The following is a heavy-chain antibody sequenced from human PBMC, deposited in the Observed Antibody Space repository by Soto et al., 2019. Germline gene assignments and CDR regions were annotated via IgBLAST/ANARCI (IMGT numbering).Heavy chain of an antibody. CDR1: GGSISSYY. V-gene: IGHV4-59*01. CDR2: IYYSGST. Sequence: QVQLQESGPGLVKPSETLSLTCTVSGGSISSYYWSWIRQPPGKGLEWIGYIYYSGSTNYNPSLKCLVIISVATSKYQFSLKLSSVTAAATAVYYCARRDSGYVLAYCGRGSLVTVSS. J-gene: IGHJ4*02. D-gene: IGHD5-12*01. CDR3: ARRDSGYVLAY.